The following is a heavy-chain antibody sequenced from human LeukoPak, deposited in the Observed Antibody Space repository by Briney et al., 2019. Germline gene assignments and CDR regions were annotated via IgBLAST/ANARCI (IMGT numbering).Heavy chain of an antibody. D-gene: IGHD3-10*01. Sequence: PGGSLRLSCAASGFTFSSYEMNWVRQAPGKGLEWVSYISSSGSTIYHADSVKGRFTISRDNAKNSLYMQMNSLRAEDTAVYYCARDFGDYLGYWGQGTLVTVCS. CDR2: ISSSGSTI. J-gene: IGHJ4*02. CDR1: GFTFSSYE. CDR3: ARDFGDYLGY. V-gene: IGHV3-48*03.